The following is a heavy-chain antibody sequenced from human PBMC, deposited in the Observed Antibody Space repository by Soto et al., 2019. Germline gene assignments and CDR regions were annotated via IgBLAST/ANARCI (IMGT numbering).Heavy chain of an antibody. Sequence: QVQLVQSGAEVKKPGASVKISCKASGYTFTTYYIHWVRQAPGQGLEWMGIINPTSGSPGYAQKFQVSVHMTRDTPPSTFYMELRSLRSEDTAVYYCARGNDLPCYYYGSGVWGQGTTVTVSS. CDR2: INPTSGSP. D-gene: IGHD1-1*01. CDR1: GYTFTTYY. V-gene: IGHV1-46*03. J-gene: IGHJ6*02. CDR3: ARGNDLPCYYYGSGV.